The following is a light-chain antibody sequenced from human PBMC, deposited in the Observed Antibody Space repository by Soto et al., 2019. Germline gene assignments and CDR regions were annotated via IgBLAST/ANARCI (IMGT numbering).Light chain of an antibody. CDR1: QNIDSY. J-gene: IGKJ2*01. V-gene: IGKV1-39*01. Sequence: DFQMTQSPSSLSASVGDRVTITCRASQNIDSYLNWYQQKPGKAPKLLIYAASSLQSGVPSRFSGSGSGTDFTLTISSLQPEDFATYYCQHSYNTPYTFGQGTKLEIK. CDR2: AAS. CDR3: QHSYNTPYT.